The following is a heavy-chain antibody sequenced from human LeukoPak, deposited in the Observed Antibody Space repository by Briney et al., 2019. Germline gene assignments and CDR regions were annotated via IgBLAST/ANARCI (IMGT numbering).Heavy chain of an antibody. D-gene: IGHD2-2*01. V-gene: IGHV3-48*01. J-gene: IGHJ4*02. CDR3: ARAYCSSITCSE. CDR1: GFIVSRYS. Sequence: GGSLRLSCAASGFIVSRYSMTWVRQAPGKGLEWVSSISTSYSGIYYADSVKGRFTISRDNAKNSLYLQMDSLRADDTAVYHCARAYCSSITCSEWGQGTLVTVSS. CDR2: ISTSYSGI.